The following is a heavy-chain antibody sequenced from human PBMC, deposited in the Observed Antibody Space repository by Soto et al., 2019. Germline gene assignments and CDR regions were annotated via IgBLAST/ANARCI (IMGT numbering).Heavy chain of an antibody. CDR2: ISRSGST. CDR3: ARAVAPYLGTWFDP. Sequence: KTSETLSLTCTVSGGSISSNYWTWIRQPPGKGLEWIGSISRSGSTSYNPSLKGRVTMSVDKSKNQFSLNLSSVTAADMAVYYCARAVAPYLGTWFDPWGQGTLVTVSS. V-gene: IGHV4-59*04. CDR1: GGSISSNY. D-gene: IGHD3-16*01. J-gene: IGHJ5*02.